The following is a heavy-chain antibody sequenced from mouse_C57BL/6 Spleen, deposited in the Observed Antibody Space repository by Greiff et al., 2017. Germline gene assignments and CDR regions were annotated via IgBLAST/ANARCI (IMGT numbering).Heavy chain of an antibody. CDR1: GFTFTDYY. D-gene: IGHD2-4*01. J-gene: IGHJ1*03. CDR3: ARLYYDYDGLYFDV. Sequence: EVKLVESGGGLVQPGGSLSLSCAASGFTFTDYYMSWVRQPPGKALEWLGFIRNKANGYTTEYSASVKGRFTISRDNSQSILYLQMNALRAEDSATYYCARLYYDYDGLYFDVWGTGTTVTVSS. CDR2: IRNKANGYTT. V-gene: IGHV7-3*01.